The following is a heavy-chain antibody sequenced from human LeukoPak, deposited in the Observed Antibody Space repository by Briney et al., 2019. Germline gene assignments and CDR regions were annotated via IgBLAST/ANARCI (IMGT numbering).Heavy chain of an antibody. J-gene: IGHJ5*02. CDR2: IIPIFGIA. CDR3: ASYLQSGDNWFDR. CDR1: GGTFTSYA. D-gene: IGHD3-10*01. Sequence: ASVKVSFKASGGTFTSYAISWVRQAPGQGLEWMGRIIPIFGIANYAQKFQGRVTITADKSTSTAYMELSSLRSEDTAVYYCASYLQSGDNWFDRWGQGTLVTVSS. V-gene: IGHV1-69*04.